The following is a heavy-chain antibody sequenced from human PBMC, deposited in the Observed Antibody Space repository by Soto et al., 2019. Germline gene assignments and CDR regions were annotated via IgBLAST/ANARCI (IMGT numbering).Heavy chain of an antibody. CDR1: GFTFTTYW. CDR3: FRVWHGSGSYLGAS. J-gene: IGHJ5*02. D-gene: IGHD3-10*01. CDR2: IRQDGGAQ. Sequence: GGSLRLSCVASGFTFTTYWMSWVRQAPGKGLQWVANIRQDGGAQYYVDSVKGRFTISRDNAKNSVYLQMDSLRVEDTAIYYCFRVWHGSGSYLGASWGQGILVTVSS. V-gene: IGHV3-7*03.